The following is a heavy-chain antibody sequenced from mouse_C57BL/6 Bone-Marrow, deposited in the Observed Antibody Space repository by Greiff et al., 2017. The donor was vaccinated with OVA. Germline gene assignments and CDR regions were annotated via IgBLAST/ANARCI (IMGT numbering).Heavy chain of an antibody. CDR3: ARWDGYYGDWYFDV. CDR2: ILPGSGST. V-gene: IGHV1-9*01. J-gene: IGHJ1*03. CDR1: GYTFTGYW. D-gene: IGHD2-3*01. Sequence: QVQLQQSGAELMKPGASVKLSCKATGYTFTGYWIEWVKQRPGHGLEWIGDILPGSGSTNYNEKFKGKATFTEDTSSNTAYMQHSSLTTEDSAIYYCARWDGYYGDWYFDVWGTGTTVTVSS.